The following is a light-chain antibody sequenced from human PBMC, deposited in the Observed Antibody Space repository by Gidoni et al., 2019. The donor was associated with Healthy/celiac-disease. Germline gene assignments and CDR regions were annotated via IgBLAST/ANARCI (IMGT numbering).Light chain of an antibody. V-gene: IGKV1-39*01. J-gene: IGKJ3*01. CDR3: QQSYSTPRVT. CDR2: AAS. Sequence: DSQMTQQPSSLSASVGDRVTITCRASQSISSYLNWYQQKPGKAPKLLIYAASSLQSGVPSRFSGSGSGTDFTLTISSLQPEDFATYYCQQSYSTPRVTFGPGTKVDIK. CDR1: QSISSY.